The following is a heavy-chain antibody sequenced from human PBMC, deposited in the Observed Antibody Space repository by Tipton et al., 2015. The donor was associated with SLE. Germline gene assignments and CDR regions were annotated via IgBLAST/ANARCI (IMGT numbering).Heavy chain of an antibody. Sequence: TLSLTCTVSGGSISSYYWTWIRQPPGKGLEWIGYILYSGSTDYNPSLKSRVTMSRDTSKNQFSLRLESSTAADTAVYFCARQSFGGSWEFDYWGQGALVTVSS. V-gene: IGHV4-59*08. D-gene: IGHD2-15*01. CDR1: GGSISSYY. CDR2: ILYSGST. J-gene: IGHJ4*02. CDR3: ARQSFGGSWEFDY.